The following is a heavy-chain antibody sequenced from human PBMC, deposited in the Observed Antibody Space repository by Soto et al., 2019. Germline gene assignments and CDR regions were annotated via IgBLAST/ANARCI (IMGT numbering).Heavy chain of an antibody. CDR3: ARSLSVAASSGFDF. CDR2: IDWADDK. Sequence: SGPTLVNPTETLTLTCTFSGFSLNTGGICVSWIRQPPGKALEWLGLIDWADDKDYRTSLKTRLTISKDSSKSQVVLTMTNMDPVDTATYYCARSLSVAASSGFDFWGPGILLTVSS. V-gene: IGHV2-70*13. J-gene: IGHJ4*02. D-gene: IGHD2-15*01. CDR1: GFSLNTGGIC.